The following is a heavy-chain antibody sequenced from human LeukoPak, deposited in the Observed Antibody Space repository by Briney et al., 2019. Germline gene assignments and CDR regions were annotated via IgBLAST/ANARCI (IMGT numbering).Heavy chain of an antibody. J-gene: IGHJ5*02. CDR2: ISAYNGNT. D-gene: IGHD4-17*01. Sequence: ASVKVSCKASGYTFTSYGISWVRQAPGQGLEWMGWISAYNGNTNYAQKLQGRVTMTTDTSTSTAYMELRSLISDDTAVYYCARDEAVTTFLGSWFDPWGQGTLVTVSS. CDR3: ARDEAVTTFLGSWFDP. CDR1: GYTFTSYG. V-gene: IGHV1-18*04.